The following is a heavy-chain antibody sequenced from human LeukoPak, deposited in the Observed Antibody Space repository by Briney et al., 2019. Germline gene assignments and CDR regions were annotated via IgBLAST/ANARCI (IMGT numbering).Heavy chain of an antibody. V-gene: IGHV3-30-3*01. CDR2: ISYDGSNK. CDR1: GFTFSSYA. J-gene: IGHJ4*02. Sequence: PGGSLRLSCAASGFTFSSYAMHWVRQAPGKGLEWVAVISYDGSNKYYADSVKGRFTISRDNSKNTLYLQMNSLRAEDTAVYYCARASYYSFDYWGQGTLVTVSS. CDR3: ARASYYSFDY. D-gene: IGHD3-10*01.